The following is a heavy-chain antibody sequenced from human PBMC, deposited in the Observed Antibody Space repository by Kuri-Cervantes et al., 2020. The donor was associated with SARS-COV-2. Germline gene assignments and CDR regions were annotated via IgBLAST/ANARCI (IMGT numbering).Heavy chain of an antibody. Sequence: LRLSCTVSGGSISSGGYYWSWIRQPPGKGLEWIGYIYHSGSTYYNPSLKSRVTISVDRSKNQFSLKLSSVTAADTAVYYCASSIYCSSTSCYTYGRFDYWGQGTLVTVSS. CDR3: ASSIYCSSTSCYTYGRFDY. J-gene: IGHJ4*02. CDR2: IYHSGST. V-gene: IGHV4-30-2*01. CDR1: GGSISSGGYY. D-gene: IGHD2-2*02.